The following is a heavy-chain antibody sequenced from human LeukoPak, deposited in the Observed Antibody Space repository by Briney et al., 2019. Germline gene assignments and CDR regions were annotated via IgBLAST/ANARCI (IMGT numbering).Heavy chain of an antibody. Sequence: SETLSLTCTVSGGSISSYYWSWIRQPPGKGLEWIGYIYYSGSTNYNPSPKSRVTISVDTSRNQFSLKLSSVTAADTAVYYCAREWIDFWSGTSGYYYYYMDVWGKGTTVTVSS. CDR2: IYYSGST. CDR3: AREWIDFWSGTSGYYYYYMDV. CDR1: GGSISSYY. J-gene: IGHJ6*03. V-gene: IGHV4-59*12. D-gene: IGHD3-3*01.